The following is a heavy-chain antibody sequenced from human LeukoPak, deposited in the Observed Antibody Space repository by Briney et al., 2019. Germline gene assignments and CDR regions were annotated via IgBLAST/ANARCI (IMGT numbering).Heavy chain of an antibody. CDR2: IYYSGST. V-gene: IGHV4-39*07. J-gene: IGHJ4*02. CDR3: AREGVRAAAGSFDY. CDR1: GGSISSSSYY. Sequence: ASETLSLTCTVSGGSISSSSYYWGWIRQPPGKGLEWIGSIYYSGSTYYNPSLKSRVTISVDTSKNQFSLKLSSVTAADTAVYYCAREGVRAAAGSFDYWGQGTLVTVSS. D-gene: IGHD6-13*01.